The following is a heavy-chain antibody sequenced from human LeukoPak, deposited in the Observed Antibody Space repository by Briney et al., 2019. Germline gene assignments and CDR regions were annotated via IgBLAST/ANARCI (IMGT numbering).Heavy chain of an antibody. Sequence: SVKVSCKVSGYTLTELSMHWVRQAPGKGLEWMGGIIPIFGTANYAQKFQGRVTITADESTSTAYMELSSLRSEDTAVYYCARGSIAARPTHFDYWGQGTLVTVSS. V-gene: IGHV1-69*13. J-gene: IGHJ4*02. CDR1: GYTLTELS. CDR2: IIPIFGTA. CDR3: ARGSIAARPTHFDY. D-gene: IGHD6-6*01.